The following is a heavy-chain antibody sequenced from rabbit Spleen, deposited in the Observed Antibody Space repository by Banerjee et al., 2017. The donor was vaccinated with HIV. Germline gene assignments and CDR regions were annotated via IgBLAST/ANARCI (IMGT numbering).Heavy chain of an antibody. V-gene: IGHV1S45*01. Sequence: EQLEESGGGLVKPEGSLTLTCKASGVSLNDKDVMCWVRQAPGKGLEWISCIACSSSGFTYSATWAKGRFTCSKTSSTTVTLQMTSLTVADTATYFCARDTGSSFSSYGMDLWGQGTLVTVS. CDR3: ARDTGSSFSSYGMDL. D-gene: IGHD8-1*01. J-gene: IGHJ6*01. CDR1: GVSLNDKDV. CDR2: IACSSSGFT.